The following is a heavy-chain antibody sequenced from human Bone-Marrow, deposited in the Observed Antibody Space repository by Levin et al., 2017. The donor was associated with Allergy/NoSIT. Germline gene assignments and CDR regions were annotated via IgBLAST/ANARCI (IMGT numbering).Heavy chain of an antibody. J-gene: IGHJ3*02. Sequence: GGSLRLSCAASGFTFSSYAMHWVRQAPGKGLEWVAVISYDGSNKYYADSVKGRFTISRDNSKNTLYLQMNSLRAEDTAVYYCARTYYDFWSGYPFDAFDIWGQGTMVTVSS. D-gene: IGHD3-3*01. CDR1: GFTFSSYA. V-gene: IGHV3-30-3*01. CDR3: ARTYYDFWSGYPFDAFDI. CDR2: ISYDGSNK.